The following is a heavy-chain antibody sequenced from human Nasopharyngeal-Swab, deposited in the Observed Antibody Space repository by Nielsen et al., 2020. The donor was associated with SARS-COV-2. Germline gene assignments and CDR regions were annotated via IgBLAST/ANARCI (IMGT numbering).Heavy chain of an antibody. CDR3: ARYFTIFGVVIYYGMDV. D-gene: IGHD3-3*01. CDR2: ISSSSSYT. CDR1: GFTFSDYY. Sequence: GGSLRLSCAASGFTFSDYYMSWIRQAPGKGLEWVSYISSSSSYTNYADSVKGRFTISRDNAKNSLYLQMNSLRAEDTAVYYCARYFTIFGVVIYYGMDVWGQGTTATVSS. V-gene: IGHV3-11*06. J-gene: IGHJ6*02.